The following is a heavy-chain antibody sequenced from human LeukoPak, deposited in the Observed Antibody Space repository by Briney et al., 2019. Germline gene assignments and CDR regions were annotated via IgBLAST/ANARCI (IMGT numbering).Heavy chain of an antibody. V-gene: IGHV4-38-2*02. D-gene: IGHD3-10*01. CDR2: IYHSGST. CDR3: AREGVTMVRGVINWFDP. Sequence: SETLSLTCTVSGGSISSYYWSWIRQPPGKGLEWIGSIYHSGSTYYNPSLKSRVTISVDTSKNQFSLKLSSVTAADTAVYYCAREGVTMVRGVINWFDPWGQGTLVTVSS. CDR1: GGSISSYY. J-gene: IGHJ5*02.